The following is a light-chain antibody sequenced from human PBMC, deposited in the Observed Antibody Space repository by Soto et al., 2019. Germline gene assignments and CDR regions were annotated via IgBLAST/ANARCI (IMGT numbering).Light chain of an antibody. V-gene: IGKV3-20*01. CDR1: QSISRSD. J-gene: IGKJ4*01. CDR3: QQYGTSPT. Sequence: EIVLTQSPGTVSLSPGESATLSCRASQSISRSDLARYQHRPGQSPRLLIYATSSRATGIPDRFTGGGSGTGFTLNISRLEPEDSAVYYCQQYGTSPTFGGGTKVDIK. CDR2: ATS.